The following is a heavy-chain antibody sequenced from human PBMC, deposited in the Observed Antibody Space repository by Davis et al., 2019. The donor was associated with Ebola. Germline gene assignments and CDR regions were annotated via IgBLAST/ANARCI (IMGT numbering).Heavy chain of an antibody. Sequence: GESLKISCAASGFTFSSYAMSWVRQAPGKGLEWVSYISSSSRTTYYADSVKGRFTVSRDNAKNSLYLQMNSLRAEDTAVYYCVRDPALVVTGGGWFFGLWGRGTLVTVSS. V-gene: IGHV3-48*04. CDR1: GFTFSSYA. CDR3: VRDPALVVTGGGWFFGL. D-gene: IGHD2-21*02. CDR2: ISSSSRTT. J-gene: IGHJ2*01.